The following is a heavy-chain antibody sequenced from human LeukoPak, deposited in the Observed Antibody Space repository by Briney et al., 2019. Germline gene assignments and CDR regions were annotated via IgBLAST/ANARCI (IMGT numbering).Heavy chain of an antibody. CDR1: GFTFSSYA. CDR3: AKGKYSTIRGVSNFDY. Sequence: TGGSLRLSCAASGFTFSSYAMSWVRQAPGKGLEWVSAISGSGGSTYYADSVKGRFTISRDNSKNTLYLQMNSLRAEDTAVYYCAKGKYSTIRGVSNFDYWGQGTLVTVSS. D-gene: IGHD6-6*01. V-gene: IGHV3-23*01. CDR2: ISGSGGST. J-gene: IGHJ4*02.